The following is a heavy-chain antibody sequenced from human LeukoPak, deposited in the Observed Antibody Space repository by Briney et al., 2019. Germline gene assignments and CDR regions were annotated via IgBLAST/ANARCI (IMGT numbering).Heavy chain of an antibody. CDR3: ARTRGPVAGYYYFDY. CDR2: INPNSGGT. J-gene: IGHJ4*02. Sequence: ASVKVSCKASGYTFTGYYMHWARQAPGQGLEWMGRINPNSGGTNYAQKFQGRVTMTRDTSISTAYMELSRLRSDDTAVYYCARTRGPVAGYYYFDYWGQGTLVTVSS. V-gene: IGHV1-2*06. D-gene: IGHD6-19*01. CDR1: GYTFTGYY.